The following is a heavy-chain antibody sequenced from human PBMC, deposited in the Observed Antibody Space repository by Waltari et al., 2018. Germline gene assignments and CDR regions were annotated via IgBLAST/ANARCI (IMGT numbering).Heavy chain of an antibody. V-gene: IGHV1-69*13. CDR1: GGTFSSYA. Sequence: QVQLVQSGAEVKKPGSSVKVSCKASGGTFSSYAISWVRQAPGQGLEGMGGIVPNFGKANYAQKYQGRGTITADESTSTAYMELSSLRAEDKAVYDCLVSGGDYWGQGTLVTVSS. J-gene: IGHJ4*02. CDR3: LVSGGDY. CDR2: IVPNFGKA. D-gene: IGHD6-25*01.